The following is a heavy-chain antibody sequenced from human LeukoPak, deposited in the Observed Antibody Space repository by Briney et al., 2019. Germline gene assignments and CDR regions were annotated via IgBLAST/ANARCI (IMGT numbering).Heavy chain of an antibody. CDR3: ARGGPAAGRFDY. Sequence: GGSLRLSCAASRFTVSSNYMSWVRQAPGKGLEWVSVIYSGGSTYYADSVKGRFTISRDNSKNTLYLQMNSLRAEDTAVYYCARGGPAAGRFDYWGQGTLVTVSS. J-gene: IGHJ4*02. V-gene: IGHV3-66*01. CDR2: IYSGGST. D-gene: IGHD6-13*01. CDR1: RFTVSSNY.